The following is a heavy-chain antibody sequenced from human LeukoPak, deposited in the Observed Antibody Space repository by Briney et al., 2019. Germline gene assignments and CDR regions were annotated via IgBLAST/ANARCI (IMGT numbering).Heavy chain of an antibody. CDR1: GGSISSYY. CDR2: IYYSGST. Sequence: SETLSLTCTVSGGSISSYYWSWIRQPPGKGLEWIGYIYYSGSTNYNPSLNSRVTISVDTSKNQFSLKLSSVTAADTAVYYCARDRGCSGGSCYFSWGQGTLVTVSS. CDR3: ARDRGCSGGSCYFS. J-gene: IGHJ4*02. V-gene: IGHV4-59*01. D-gene: IGHD2-15*01.